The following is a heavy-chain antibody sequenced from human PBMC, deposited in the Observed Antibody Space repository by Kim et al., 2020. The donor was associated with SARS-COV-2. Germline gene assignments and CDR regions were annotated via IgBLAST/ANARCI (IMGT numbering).Heavy chain of an antibody. CDR1: GGSFTDND. J-gene: IGHJ3*01. CDR2: VNNSGSN. Sequence: SETLSLTCAVFGGSFTDNDWTWVRQPPGKGLEWIGEVNNSGSNSDKPSLESRINISIDTSKNQFSRKFSSVTAAETATYDCAWGQRQDGTVDVW. CDR3: AWGQRQDGTVDV. D-gene: IGHD7-27*01. V-gene: IGHV4-34*10.